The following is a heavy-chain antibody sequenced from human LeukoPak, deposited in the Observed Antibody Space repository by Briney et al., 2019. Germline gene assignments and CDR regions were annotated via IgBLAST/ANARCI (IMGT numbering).Heavy chain of an antibody. V-gene: IGHV1-2*02. CDR3: ARRIAGRLVNDAFDI. Sequence: ASVKVSCKASGYTFTGHYLHWVRQAPGQGLGWMGWINPYSGGTHYALILQGRVTMTRDTSASTAYMELSRLRSDDTAVYYCARRIAGRLVNDAFDIWGQGTTVTVSS. CDR1: GYTFTGHY. J-gene: IGHJ3*02. CDR2: INPYSGGT. D-gene: IGHD6-6*01.